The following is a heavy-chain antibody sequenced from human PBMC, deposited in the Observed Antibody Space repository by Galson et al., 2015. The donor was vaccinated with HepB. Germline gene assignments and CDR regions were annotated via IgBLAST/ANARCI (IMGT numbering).Heavy chain of an antibody. J-gene: IGHJ2*01. CDR2: IIPILGIA. Sequence: SVKVSCKASGGTFSNYAISWVRQAPGQGLEWMGGIIPILGIANYGQKFQGRVTITADKSTSTAYMELSSLRSEVTAVYYCARGEEYSGYDSCHFDLWGRGTLVTVSS. CDR3: ARGEEYSGYDSCHFDL. D-gene: IGHD5-12*01. CDR1: GGTFSNYA. V-gene: IGHV1-69*10.